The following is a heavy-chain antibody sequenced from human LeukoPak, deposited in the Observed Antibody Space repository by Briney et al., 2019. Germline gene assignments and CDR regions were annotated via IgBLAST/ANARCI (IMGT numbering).Heavy chain of an antibody. CDR1: GGSFSGYY. V-gene: IGHV4-34*01. CDR3: ARGLRYYDILTGYYIAGAFDI. D-gene: IGHD3-9*01. CDR2: INHSGST. Sequence: PSETLSLTCAVYGGSFSGYYWSWIRQPPGKGLEWIGEINHSGSTNYNPSLKSRVTISVDTSKNQFSLKLSSVTAADTAVYYCARGLRYYDILTGYYIAGAFDIWGQGTMVTVSS. J-gene: IGHJ3*02.